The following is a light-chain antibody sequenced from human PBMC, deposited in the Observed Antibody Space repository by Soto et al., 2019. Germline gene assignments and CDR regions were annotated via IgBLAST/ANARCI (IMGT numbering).Light chain of an antibody. CDR2: GAS. CDR1: QGVSNDY. Sequence: ENVLTQAPGTVSLSTGERGALCCRASQGVSNDYLAWYQQKPGQAPSLLIFGASNRAPDIPDRFSGSGSGTDFTLTISRLEPEDFAVYFCQQYGSSVKTFGQGTKV. J-gene: IGKJ1*01. CDR3: QQYGSSVKT. V-gene: IGKV3-20*01.